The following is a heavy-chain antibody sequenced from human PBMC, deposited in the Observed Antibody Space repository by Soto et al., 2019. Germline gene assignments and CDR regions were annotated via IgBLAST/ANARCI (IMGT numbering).Heavy chain of an antibody. CDR2: ISGSGGST. Sequence: VQLVESGGGVVQPGRSLRLSCAASGFTFSSYGMHWVRQAPGKGLEWVSAISGSGGSTYYADSVKGRFTISRDNSKNTVYLQMNSLRAEDTAVYYCANPAGDVSDYWGQGTLVTVSS. CDR1: GFTFSSYG. J-gene: IGHJ4*02. CDR3: ANPAGDVSDY. D-gene: IGHD2-21*02. V-gene: IGHV3-23*04.